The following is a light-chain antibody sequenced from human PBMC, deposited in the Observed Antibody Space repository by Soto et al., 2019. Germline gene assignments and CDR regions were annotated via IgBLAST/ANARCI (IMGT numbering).Light chain of an antibody. CDR2: AAS. Sequence: DIQMTQSPSSLSASVGDRVTITCRASQSISSYLNWYQQKPGKAPKLLIYAASSLQSGVPSRFSGSGSGTDFTLTISSLQPEDFATYFCQQSYITPAGFGGGTKVDIK. CDR1: QSISSY. CDR3: QQSYITPAG. V-gene: IGKV1-39*01. J-gene: IGKJ4*01.